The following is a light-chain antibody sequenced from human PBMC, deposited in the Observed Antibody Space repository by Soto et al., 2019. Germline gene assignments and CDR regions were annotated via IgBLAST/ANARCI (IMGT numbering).Light chain of an antibody. V-gene: IGLV1-40*01. CDR3: QAYDSSLYGYV. Sequence: QSVLPQPPSVSGAPGQRVTISCAGSSSSIGAGYDVHWYQQLPGAAPKLLIYANSNRPSGVPDRFSGSKSGTSASLAITGLQAEDEADYYCQAYDSSLYGYVFGSGSKGTVL. CDR2: ANS. J-gene: IGLJ1*01. CDR1: SSSIGAGYD.